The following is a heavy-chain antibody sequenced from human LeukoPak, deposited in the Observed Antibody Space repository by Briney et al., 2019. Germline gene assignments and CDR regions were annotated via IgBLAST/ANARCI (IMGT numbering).Heavy chain of an antibody. CDR1: GFTVSNNF. D-gene: IGHD4-17*01. V-gene: IGHV3-53*01. CDR3: ARGASDLTYDYGVN. CDR2: LYAGGIT. Sequence: GGSLRLSCTVSGFTVSNNFMSWLRQAPEKGLEWVSILYAGGITYYGDSVKGRFTISRDNSKNTLYLQMSNLIAEDTAVYYCARGASDLTYDYGVNWGQGTLVTVSS. J-gene: IGHJ4*02.